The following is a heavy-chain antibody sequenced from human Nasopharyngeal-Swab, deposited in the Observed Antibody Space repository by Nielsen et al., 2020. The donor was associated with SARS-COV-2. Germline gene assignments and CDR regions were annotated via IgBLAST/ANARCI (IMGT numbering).Heavy chain of an antibody. CDR3: ARDRAGYSSSWSLIYYGMDV. D-gene: IGHD6-13*01. CDR1: GYTFTSYA. V-gene: IGHV1-3*01. CDR2: INAGNGNT. J-gene: IGHJ6*02. Sequence: ASVKVSCKASGYTFTSYAMHWVRQAPGQRLEWMGWINAGNGNTKYSQKFQGRVTITRDTSASTAYMELSSLRSEDTAVYYCARDRAGYSSSWSLIYYGMDVWGQGTTVTVSS.